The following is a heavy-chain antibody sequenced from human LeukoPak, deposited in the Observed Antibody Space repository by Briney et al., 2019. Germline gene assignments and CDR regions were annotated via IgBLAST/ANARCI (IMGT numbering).Heavy chain of an antibody. V-gene: IGHV3-21*01. CDR1: GSTFSSYS. CDR3: ARGEKQQPIDY. Sequence: GGSLRLSCAASGSTFSSYSMNWVRQAPGKGLEWVSSISSSSSYIYYADSVKGRLTISRDNAKNSLYLQMNSLRAEDTAVYYCARGEKQQPIDYWGQGTLVTVSS. D-gene: IGHD6-13*01. J-gene: IGHJ4*02. CDR2: ISSSSSYI.